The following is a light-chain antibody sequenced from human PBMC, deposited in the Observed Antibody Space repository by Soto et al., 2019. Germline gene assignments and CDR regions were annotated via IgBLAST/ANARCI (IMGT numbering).Light chain of an antibody. V-gene: IGKV1-33*01. CDR2: DAS. Sequence: DIQMTQSPSFLSASVGDRVTISCQASLDITTSLNWYQQKPGKAPKLLMYDASNLETGVPSRYSGSGSGTDFTFTISSLQAEDIATYYCQQYDNLPLSFGGGTKVEIK. J-gene: IGKJ4*01. CDR3: QQYDNLPLS. CDR1: LDITTS.